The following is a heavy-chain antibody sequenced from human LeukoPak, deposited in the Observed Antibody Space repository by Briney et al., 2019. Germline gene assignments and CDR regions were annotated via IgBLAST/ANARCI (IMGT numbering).Heavy chain of an antibody. V-gene: IGHV4-39*07. CDR2: IHYSGST. Sequence: SETLSLTCSVSGGSISRNTHYCGWIRQPPGKGLEWIGSIHYSGSTYYNPSLKSRVTISVDTSKNQFSLKLSSVTAADTAMYYCARLRRVGATPFDYWGQGTLVTVSS. CDR3: ARLRRVGATPFDY. D-gene: IGHD1-26*01. CDR1: GGSISRNTHY. J-gene: IGHJ4*02.